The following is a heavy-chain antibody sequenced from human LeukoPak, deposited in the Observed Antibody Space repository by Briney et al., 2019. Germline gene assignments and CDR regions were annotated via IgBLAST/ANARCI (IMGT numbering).Heavy chain of an antibody. D-gene: IGHD3-22*01. Sequence: GGSLRLSSVASGFPFTNYAMNWVRRAPGKGLEWVSLISASGDATYYGDPVKGRFTISRDNSKNTLYLQMNSLRSDDTAVYYCAKDLDSSGNYYGGVNWGQGTLVTVSS. CDR2: ISASGDAT. CDR1: GFPFTNYA. V-gene: IGHV3-23*01. CDR3: AKDLDSSGNYYGGVN. J-gene: IGHJ4*02.